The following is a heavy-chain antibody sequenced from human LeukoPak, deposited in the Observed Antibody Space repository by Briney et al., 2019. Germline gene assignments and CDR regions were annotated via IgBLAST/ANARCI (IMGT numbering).Heavy chain of an antibody. D-gene: IGHD5-12*01. Sequence: QPGGSLRLSCAASGFTFSGSAMHWVRQASGKGLEWVGRIRSKANSYATAYAASVKGRFTISRDDSKNTAYLQMNSLKTEDTAVYYCTRRRTDSGYDYWGQGTLVTVSS. CDR2: IRSKANSYAT. CDR3: TRRRTDSGYDY. V-gene: IGHV3-73*01. CDR1: GFTFSGSA. J-gene: IGHJ4*02.